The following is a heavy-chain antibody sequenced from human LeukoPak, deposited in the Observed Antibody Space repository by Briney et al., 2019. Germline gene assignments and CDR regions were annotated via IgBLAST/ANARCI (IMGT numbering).Heavy chain of an antibody. D-gene: IGHD3-16*02. J-gene: IGHJ4*02. CDR2: IYYSGST. Sequence: SETLSLTCTVSGGSISSYYWSWIRQPPGKGLEWIGYIYYSGSTNYNPSLKSRVTISVDTSKNQFSLKLSSVTAADTAVYYCARTSCSYPLDYWGQGTLVTVSS. CDR1: GGSISSYY. V-gene: IGHV4-59*01. CDR3: ARTSCSYPLDY.